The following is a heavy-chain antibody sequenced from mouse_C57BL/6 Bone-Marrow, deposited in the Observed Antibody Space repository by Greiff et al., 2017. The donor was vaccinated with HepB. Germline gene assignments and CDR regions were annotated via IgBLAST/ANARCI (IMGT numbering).Heavy chain of an antibody. Sequence: EVQVVESGGGLVQPGGSMKLSCVASGFTFSNYWMNWVRQSPEKGLEWVAQIRLKSDNYATHYAESVQGRFTISRDDSKSSVSLQMNNLRAEDTGIYYCTCLCRVCDGSHDYAMDYWGQGTSVTVSS. CDR3: TCLCRVCDGSHDYAMDY. V-gene: IGHV6-3*01. CDR2: IRLKSDNYAT. CDR1: GFTFSNYW. J-gene: IGHJ4*01. D-gene: IGHD2-3*01.